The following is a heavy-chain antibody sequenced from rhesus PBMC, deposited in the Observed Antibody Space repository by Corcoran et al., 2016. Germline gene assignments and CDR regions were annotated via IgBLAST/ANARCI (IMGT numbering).Heavy chain of an antibody. V-gene: IGHV4-80*01. Sequence: QVQLQESGPGLVKPSETLFLTCAVYGGSFRSYWWNWIRQSPGKGLEWIGEINGYSGSTNYHPTLQRRVTISQDVSRNQCSLKWTSVTAADTAVYYCTSPVRYRFDVWGPGVLVSVSS. CDR1: GGSFRSYW. CDR2: INGYSGST. CDR3: TSPVRYRFDV. J-gene: IGHJ5-1*01.